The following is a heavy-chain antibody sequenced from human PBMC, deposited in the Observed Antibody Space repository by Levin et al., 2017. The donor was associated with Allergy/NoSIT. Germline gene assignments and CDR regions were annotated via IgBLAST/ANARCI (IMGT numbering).Heavy chain of an antibody. CDR2: IGSSGNT. V-gene: IGHV3-23*01. D-gene: IGHD1-14*01. J-gene: IGHJ5*02. Sequence: GGSLRLSCAASGFTFSTFSMNWVRQAPGKGLEWVSGIGSSGNTYYADSVKGRFTISRDISMTAVHLPMNSLRADGTAVYYCAKGGWSPTGGIGPWGQRTLVTVSA. CDR1: GFTFSTFS. CDR3: AKGGWSPTGGIGP.